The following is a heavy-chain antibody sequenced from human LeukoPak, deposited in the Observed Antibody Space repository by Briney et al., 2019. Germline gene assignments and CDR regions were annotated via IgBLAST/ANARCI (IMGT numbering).Heavy chain of an antibody. CDR2: IYYSGST. J-gene: IGHJ4*02. D-gene: IGHD2-2*01. Sequence: PSETLSLTCTVSGGSISGYYWSWIRQPPGKGLEWIGYIYYSGSTNYNPSLKSRVTISVDTSKNQFSLKLSSVTAADTAVFYCARGTYQLPYYFDYWGQGTLVTVSS. CDR1: GGSISGYY. CDR3: ARGTYQLPYYFDY. V-gene: IGHV4-59*12.